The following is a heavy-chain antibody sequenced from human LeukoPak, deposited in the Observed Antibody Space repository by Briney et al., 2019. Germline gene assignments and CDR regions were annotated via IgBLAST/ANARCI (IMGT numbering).Heavy chain of an antibody. V-gene: IGHV3-NL1*01. D-gene: IGHD6-19*01. CDR1: GFSFSDSV. CDR3: AREEQWLYYFDY. Sequence: PGGSLRLSCVASGFSFSDSVIHWVRQAPGMGLEWVSVITSSGGSTAYADSVKGRFTISRDNSKNTLYLQMNSLRAEDTAVYYCAREEQWLYYFDYWGQGTLVTVSS. J-gene: IGHJ4*02. CDR2: ITSSGGST.